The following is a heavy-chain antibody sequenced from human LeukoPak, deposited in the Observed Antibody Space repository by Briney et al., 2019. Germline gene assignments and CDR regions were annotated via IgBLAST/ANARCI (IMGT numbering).Heavy chain of an antibody. CDR3: ARSPVVRGVIALSENWFDP. J-gene: IGHJ5*02. V-gene: IGHV4-31*03. CDR1: GGSISSGDYY. CDR2: IYYSGST. D-gene: IGHD3-10*01. Sequence: KTSETLSLTCTVSGGSISSGDYYWSWIRQHPGKGLEWIGYIYYSGSTYYNPSLQSRVTISVDTSKNQFSLKLSSVTAADTAVYYCARSPVVRGVIALSENWFDPWGQGTLVTVSS.